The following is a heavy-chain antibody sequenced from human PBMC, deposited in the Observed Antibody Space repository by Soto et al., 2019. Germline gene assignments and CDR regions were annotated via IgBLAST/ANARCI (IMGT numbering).Heavy chain of an antibody. CDR1: GYTFTSYG. V-gene: IGHV1-18*01. D-gene: IGHD3-16*01. J-gene: IGHJ6*02. CDR2: INAYNGDT. Sequence: QVQLVQSGAEVKKPGASVKVSCKASGYTFTSYGFSWVRQAPGQGLEWMAWINAYNGDTNYAQNLQGRVTMTSDTSTHTAYMELRSLRSDDTAVSYCARMGDVPYYYYGMDVWGQGTTVTVSS. CDR3: ARMGDVPYYYYGMDV.